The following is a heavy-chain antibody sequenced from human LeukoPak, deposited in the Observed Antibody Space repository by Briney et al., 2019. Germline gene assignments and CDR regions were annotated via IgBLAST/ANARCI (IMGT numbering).Heavy chain of an antibody. CDR2: INSDGSST. CDR3: TKDWQGASRNYYYYYMDV. CDR1: GFTFSSYW. Sequence: GGSLRLSCAASGFTFSSYWMHWVRQAPGKGLVWVSRINSDGSSTSYADSVKGRFTISRDNAKNTLYLQMNSLRAEDTAVYYCTKDWQGASRNYYYYYMDVWGKGTTVTVSS. D-gene: IGHD1-14*01. V-gene: IGHV3-74*01. J-gene: IGHJ6*03.